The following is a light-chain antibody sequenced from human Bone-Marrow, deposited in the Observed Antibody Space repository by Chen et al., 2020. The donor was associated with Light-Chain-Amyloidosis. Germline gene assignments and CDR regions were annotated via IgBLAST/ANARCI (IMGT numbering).Light chain of an antibody. V-gene: IGLV2-14*01. J-gene: IGLJ1*01. CDR1: SSDVGGANH. CDR3: SSYTITNTLV. Sequence: QSALTQPASGSGSPGQSNTISCTGTSSDVGGANHVSWHQQHPDKAPKLRIYEFTNRPSWVPDRFSGSKSDNTASLTISGLQTEDEADYFCSSYTITNTLVFGSGTRVTVL. CDR2: EFT.